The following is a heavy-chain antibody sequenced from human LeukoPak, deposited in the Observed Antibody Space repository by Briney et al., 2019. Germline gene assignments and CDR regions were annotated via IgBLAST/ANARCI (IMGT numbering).Heavy chain of an antibody. Sequence: PSETLSLTCAVYGGSFSGYYWSWIRQPPGKGLEWIGEINHSGSTNYNPSLKSRVTISVDTSKNQFSLKLSSVTAADTAVYYCASPPGYGGIDYWGQGTLVTVSS. CDR3: ASPPGYGGIDY. D-gene: IGHD4-23*01. CDR2: INHSGST. CDR1: GGSFSGYY. V-gene: IGHV4-34*01. J-gene: IGHJ4*02.